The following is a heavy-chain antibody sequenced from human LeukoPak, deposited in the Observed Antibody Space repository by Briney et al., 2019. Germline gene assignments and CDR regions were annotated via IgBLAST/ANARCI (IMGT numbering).Heavy chain of an antibody. V-gene: IGHV1-2*06. CDR3: ARRIAAAGEADFDY. CDR2: INPSSGRT. Sequence: GASVKVSCKTSGYSFSAYSMNWVRQAPGQGLEWMGRINPSSGRTKYEQRFQGRVTMTTDTSISTAYMELSRLRSDDTAVYYCARRIAAAGEADFDYWGQGTLVTVSS. CDR1: GYSFSAYS. J-gene: IGHJ4*02. D-gene: IGHD6-13*01.